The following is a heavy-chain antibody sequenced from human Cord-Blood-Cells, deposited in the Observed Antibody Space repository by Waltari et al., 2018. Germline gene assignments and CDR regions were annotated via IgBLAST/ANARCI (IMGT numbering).Heavy chain of an antibody. CDR3: ARTNWVDAFDI. D-gene: IGHD7-27*01. Sequence: EVQLVESGGGLVQPGGSWRLSCAAPGFTFSSYEMNWGRQAPGKGLEWVSYISSSGSTIYYADSVKGRFTISRDNAKNSLYLQMNSLRAEDTAVYYCARTNWVDAFDIWGQGTMVTDSS. CDR2: ISSSGSTI. V-gene: IGHV3-48*03. J-gene: IGHJ3*02. CDR1: GFTFSSYE.